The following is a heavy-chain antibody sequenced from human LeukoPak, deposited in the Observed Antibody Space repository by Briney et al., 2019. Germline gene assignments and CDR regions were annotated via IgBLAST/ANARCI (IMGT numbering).Heavy chain of an antibody. CDR3: ARSGGYSGYDFGY. Sequence: SETLSLTCTVSGGSISSYYWSWIRQPPGKGLEWIGYIYYSGSTNYDPSLKSRVTISVDTSKNQFSLNLSSVTAADTAVHYCARSGGYSGYDFGYWGQGTLVTVSS. CDR1: GGSISSYY. CDR2: IYYSGST. J-gene: IGHJ4*02. V-gene: IGHV4-59*01. D-gene: IGHD5-12*01.